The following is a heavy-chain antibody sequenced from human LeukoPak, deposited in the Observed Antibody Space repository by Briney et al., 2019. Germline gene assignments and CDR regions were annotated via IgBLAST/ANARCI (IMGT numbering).Heavy chain of an antibody. CDR1: GGSFSGYY. Sequence: SETLSLTCAVYGGSFSGYYWSWIRQPPGKGLEWIGEINHSGSTNYNPSLNSRVTISVDTSKNQFSLKLSSVTAADTAVYYCARGLRWLPGDYWGQGTLVTVSS. J-gene: IGHJ4*02. D-gene: IGHD4-23*01. CDR3: ARGLRWLPGDY. CDR2: INHSGST. V-gene: IGHV4-34*01.